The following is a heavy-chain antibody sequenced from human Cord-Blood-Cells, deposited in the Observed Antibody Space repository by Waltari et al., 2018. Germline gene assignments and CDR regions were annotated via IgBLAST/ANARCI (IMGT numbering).Heavy chain of an antibody. J-gene: IGHJ2*01. V-gene: IGHV1-2*02. D-gene: IGHD1-1*01. CDR1: GYTFTGYY. CDR3: ATTTGVDSYWYSDL. CDR2: INPNRGGT. Sequence: QVQLVQSGAEVKKPGASVKVSCKASGYTFTGYYMHWVRQAPGQGLEWMGCINPNRGGTNYAQKVQGRVTRTRDTAISTAYMGLSRLRSDDTAVYYCATTTGVDSYWYSDLWGRGTLVTGSS.